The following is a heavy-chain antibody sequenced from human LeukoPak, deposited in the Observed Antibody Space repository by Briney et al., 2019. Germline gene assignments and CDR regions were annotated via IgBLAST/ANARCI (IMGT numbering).Heavy chain of an antibody. CDR3: ARDNSGLVMNWNDGGDP. CDR1: GGTFSSYA. Sequence: SVKVSCKASGGTFSSYAISWVRQAPGQGLEWMGRIIPILGIANYAQEFQGRVTITADKSTSTAYMELSSLRSEDTAVYYCARDNSGLVMNWNDGGDPWGQGTLVTVSS. V-gene: IGHV1-69*04. CDR2: IIPILGIA. J-gene: IGHJ5*02. D-gene: IGHD1-1*01.